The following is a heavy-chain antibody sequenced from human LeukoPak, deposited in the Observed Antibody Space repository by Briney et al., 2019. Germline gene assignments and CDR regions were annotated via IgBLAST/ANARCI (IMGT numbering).Heavy chain of an antibody. Sequence: GGSLRLSCAASGFTFSSYAMSWVRQAPGKGLEWVSGISGSGDNTYYADSVKGRFTISRDNSKYTLYVQVNSLGTEDTAAYYCAKGSYYDSSGSFYFDYWGQGTLVTVSS. D-gene: IGHD3-22*01. V-gene: IGHV3-23*01. CDR1: GFTFSSYA. J-gene: IGHJ4*02. CDR3: AKGSYYDSSGSFYFDY. CDR2: ISGSGDNT.